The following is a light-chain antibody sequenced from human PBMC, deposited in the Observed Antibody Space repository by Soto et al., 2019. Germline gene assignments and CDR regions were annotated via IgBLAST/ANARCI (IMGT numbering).Light chain of an antibody. CDR1: QSISKY. CDR3: QQSYSTLGWT. CDR2: AAS. J-gene: IGKJ1*01. Sequence: DIQMTQSPSSLSASVGDRVIVTCRASQSISKYLYWYQQKPGKAPELLIYAASSLQSGVPSRFSGGGSGTDFTLTISSLQPEDFATYYCQQSYSTLGWTFGQGTKVEIK. V-gene: IGKV1-39*01.